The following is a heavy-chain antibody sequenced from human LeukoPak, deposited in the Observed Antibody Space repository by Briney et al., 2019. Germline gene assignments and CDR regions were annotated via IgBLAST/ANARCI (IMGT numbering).Heavy chain of an antibody. D-gene: IGHD6-13*01. J-gene: IGHJ4*02. CDR2: IYYSGST. Sequence: PSETLSLTCTVSGGSISSYYWSWIRQPPGKGLEWIGYIYYSGSTNYNPSLKSRVTISVDTSKNQFSLKLSSVTAADTAVYYCARGDAGTFPFGYWGQGTLVAVSS. CDR3: ARGDAGTFPFGY. CDR1: GGSISSYY. V-gene: IGHV4-59*01.